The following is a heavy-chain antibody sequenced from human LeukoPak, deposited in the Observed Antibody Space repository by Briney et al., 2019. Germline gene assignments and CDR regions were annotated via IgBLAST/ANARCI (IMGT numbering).Heavy chain of an antibody. CDR1: GGSVSNYF. CDR3: ARVPEAVAETYYFDY. D-gene: IGHD6-19*01. V-gene: IGHV4-59*02. CDR2: IHHSGRT. J-gene: IGHJ4*02. Sequence: SETLSLTCTVSGGSVSNYFWSWIRQPPGKGLEWIGNIHHSGRTYYNPSVKSRVTISLDTSKNQFSLKLTSVTAADTAVYYCARVPEAVAETYYFDYWGQGTLVTVSS.